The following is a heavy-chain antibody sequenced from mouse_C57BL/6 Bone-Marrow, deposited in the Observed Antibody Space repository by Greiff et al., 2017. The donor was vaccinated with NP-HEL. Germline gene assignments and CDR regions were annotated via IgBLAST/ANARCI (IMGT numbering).Heavy chain of an antibody. D-gene: IGHD2-14*01. CDR1: GYTFTSYW. CDR2: IYPGSGST. CDR3: AREVLTFYYAMDY. Sequence: QVQLQQPGAELVKPGASVKMSCKASGYTFTSYWITWVKQRPGQGLEWIGDIYPGSGSTNYNEKFKSTATMTVDTSSSTAYMQLSSLTSEDSAVYYGAREVLTFYYAMDYWGQGTSVTVSS. J-gene: IGHJ4*01. V-gene: IGHV1-55*01.